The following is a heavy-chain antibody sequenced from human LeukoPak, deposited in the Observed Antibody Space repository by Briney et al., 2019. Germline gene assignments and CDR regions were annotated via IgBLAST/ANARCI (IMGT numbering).Heavy chain of an antibody. CDR2: ISTYNDNT. Sequence: ASVKVSCKASGYTFTKYGISWVRQAPGQGLEWMGWISTYNDNTNYAQKFQGRVTMTTDTSTSTAYMGLRSLRSDDTAVYYCARSSVLLWFGELFIWDYWGQGTLVTVSS. CDR3: ARSSVLLWFGELFIWDY. V-gene: IGHV1-18*01. J-gene: IGHJ4*02. D-gene: IGHD3-10*01. CDR1: GYTFTKYG.